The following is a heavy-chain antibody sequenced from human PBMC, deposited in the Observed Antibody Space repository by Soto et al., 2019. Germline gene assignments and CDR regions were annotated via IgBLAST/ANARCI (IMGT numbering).Heavy chain of an antibody. J-gene: IGHJ4*02. CDR1: GFTFSSYG. V-gene: IGHV3-30*18. Sequence: QVQLVESGGGVVQPGRSLRLSCAASGFTFSSYGMHWVRQAPGKGLEWVAVISYDGSNKYYADSVKGGFTISRDNSKNTRYLQMNRLRGGDTSVYYWAKDYDRSGYGYYWCQGTLVTVSS. CDR2: ISYDGSNK. CDR3: AKDYDRSGYGYY. D-gene: IGHD3-22*01.